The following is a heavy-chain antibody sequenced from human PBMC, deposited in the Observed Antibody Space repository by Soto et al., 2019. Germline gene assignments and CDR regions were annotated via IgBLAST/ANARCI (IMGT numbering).Heavy chain of an antibody. Sequence: PGESLKISCKGSGYSFTIYWISWVRQMPGKGLEWMGRIDPSDSYTNYSPSFQGHVTISADKSISTAYLQWSSLKASDTAMYYCARSYYYDSSGYYPFDYWGQGTLVTVSS. J-gene: IGHJ4*02. CDR1: GYSFTIYW. V-gene: IGHV5-10-1*01. CDR3: ARSYYYDSSGYYPFDY. D-gene: IGHD3-22*01. CDR2: IDPSDSYT.